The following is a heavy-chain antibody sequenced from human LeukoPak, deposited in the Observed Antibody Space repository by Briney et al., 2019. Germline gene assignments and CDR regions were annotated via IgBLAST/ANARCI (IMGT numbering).Heavy chain of an antibody. CDR2: IKQDGSEK. CDR3: AKDVQLWSYYYYMDV. Sequence: GGSLRLSCAASGFTFSSYWMSWVRQAPGKGLEWVANIKQDGSEKYYVDSVKGRFTISRDNSKNTLYLQMNSLRAEDTAVYYCAKDVQLWSYYYYMDVWGKGTTVTVSS. CDR1: GFTFSSYW. J-gene: IGHJ6*03. V-gene: IGHV3-7*01. D-gene: IGHD5-18*01.